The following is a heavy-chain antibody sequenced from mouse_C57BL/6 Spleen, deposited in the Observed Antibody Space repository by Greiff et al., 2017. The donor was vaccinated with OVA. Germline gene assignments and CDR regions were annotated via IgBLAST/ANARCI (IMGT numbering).Heavy chain of an antibody. CDR3: ADGYYGSSAWFAY. V-gene: IGHV1-80*01. CDR1: GYAFSRYW. Sequence: QVQLQQSGAELVKPGASVKISCKASGYAFSRYWMNWVKQRPGKGLEWIGQIYPGDGDTNYNGKFKGKATLTADKSSSTAYMQLSSLTSEDSAVYFCADGYYGSSAWFAYWGQGTLVTVSA. CDR2: IYPGDGDT. D-gene: IGHD1-1*01. J-gene: IGHJ3*01.